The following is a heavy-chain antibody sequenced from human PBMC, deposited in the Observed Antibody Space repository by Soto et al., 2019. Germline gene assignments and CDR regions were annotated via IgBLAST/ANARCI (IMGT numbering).Heavy chain of an antibody. J-gene: IGHJ4*02. Sequence: QVQLVESGGSVVQPGRSLRLSCAASGFSFSSYGMHWVRQTPGKGLEWVAVISYDGTNKYYAYSLKGRFTISRDNSKNTLYLQMNSLRAEDTAVYYCTKDILPAYSSFDYWGQGTLVTVSS. V-gene: IGHV3-30*18. CDR1: GFSFSSYG. CDR3: TKDILPAYSSFDY. CDR2: ISYDGTNK. D-gene: IGHD3-9*01.